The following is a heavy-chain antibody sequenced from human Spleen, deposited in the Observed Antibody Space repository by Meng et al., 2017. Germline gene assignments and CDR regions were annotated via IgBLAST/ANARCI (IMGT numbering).Heavy chain of an antibody. CDR2: INPNSGGT. D-gene: IGHD3-22*01. Sequence: ASVKVSCKASGYTFTGYYMHWVRQAPGQGLEWMGWINPNSGGTNYAQKFQGRVTMTRDTSISTAYMELRRLSSDDTAVYYCARLQSDGSGYYLYWGQGTLVTVSS. J-gene: IGHJ4*02. V-gene: IGHV1-2*02. CDR3: ARLQSDGSGYYLY. CDR1: GYTFTGYY.